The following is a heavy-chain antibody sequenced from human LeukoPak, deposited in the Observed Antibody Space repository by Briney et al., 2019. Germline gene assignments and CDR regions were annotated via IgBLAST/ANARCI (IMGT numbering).Heavy chain of an antibody. D-gene: IGHD2-2*01. V-gene: IGHV3-33*01. CDR1: GFTFGSYG. CDR3: ARARNPSWPVFDY. CDR2: ILYDGSTK. Sequence: GGSLGLYCAAAGFTFGSYGMHWVRQAPGRGLVGVVVILYDGSTKYHADSVTRRFTISRDNSKNTLYLKMNSLTAEDTAVFYCARARNPSWPVFDYWGQGTLVTVSS. J-gene: IGHJ4*02.